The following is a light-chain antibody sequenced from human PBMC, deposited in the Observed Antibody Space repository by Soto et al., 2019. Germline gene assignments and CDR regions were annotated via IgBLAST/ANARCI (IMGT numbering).Light chain of an antibody. CDR3: LQYNYHPLT. V-gene: IGKV1-12*01. J-gene: IGKJ4*01. Sequence: DSQMSQSPSSVSASVGDRVTITCRSSEDISTWLAWYQQKPGKAPKLLIYAASSLQRGVPSTCSGSGSGKEFSLTVSRQQEDFFVNYCYLQYNYHPLTFGGGTKVDIK. CDR1: EDISTW. CDR2: AAS.